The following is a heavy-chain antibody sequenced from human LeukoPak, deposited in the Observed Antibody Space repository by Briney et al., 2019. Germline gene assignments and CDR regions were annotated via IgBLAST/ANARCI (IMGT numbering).Heavy chain of an antibody. CDR2: IFHSGST. D-gene: IGHD1-1*01. Sequence: SGTLSLTCAVSGVSISRGNWWGWVRQPPGKGLEWIGEIFHSGSTNYNPSLKSRVTMSLDKSKNQFSLKLRFVTTADTAVYYCARVGLQGTTLGYFDYWGQGTLVTVSS. J-gene: IGHJ4*02. CDR1: GVSISRGNW. V-gene: IGHV4-4*02. CDR3: ARVGLQGTTLGYFDY.